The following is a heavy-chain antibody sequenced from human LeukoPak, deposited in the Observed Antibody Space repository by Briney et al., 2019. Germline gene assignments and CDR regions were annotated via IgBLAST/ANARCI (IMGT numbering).Heavy chain of an antibody. Sequence: GGSLRLSCAASGFTFANYVTHWVRQAPGKGLEWVAVTSPDEGLKFYGDSVKGRFTISRDNAKNSLYLQMNSLRAEDTALYYCARDTNYYDSSGYYWYFDLWGRGTLVTVSS. V-gene: IGHV3-30*04. CDR3: ARDTNYYDSSGYYWYFDL. CDR2: TSPDEGLK. D-gene: IGHD3-22*01. J-gene: IGHJ2*01. CDR1: GFTFANYV.